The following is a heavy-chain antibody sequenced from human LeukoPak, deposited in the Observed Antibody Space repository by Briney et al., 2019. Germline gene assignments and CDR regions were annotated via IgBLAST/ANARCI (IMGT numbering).Heavy chain of an antibody. Sequence: SETLSLTCAVYGGSFSGYYWSWIRQPPGKGLEWIGEINHSGSTNYNPSLKSRVTISVDTSKNQFSLTLSSVTAADTAVYYCASLRLWPSPFDPWGQGPLVTVSS. V-gene: IGHV4-34*01. J-gene: IGHJ5*02. CDR2: INHSGST. CDR1: GGSFSGYY. CDR3: ASLRLWPSPFDP. D-gene: IGHD4/OR15-4a*01.